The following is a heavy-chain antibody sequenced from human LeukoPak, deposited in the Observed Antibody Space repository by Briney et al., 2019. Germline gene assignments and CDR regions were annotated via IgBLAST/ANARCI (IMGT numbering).Heavy chain of an antibody. Sequence: SETLSLTCKVSGYSIGRDYYWAWLRQPPGKGLEWIGSIFHTGRTVYNPSYESRLTISMDTSKNEFFLRLNSVTAADTALYFCARDGGYPTADEGFDPWGLGTLVTVSS. CDR1: GYSIGRDYY. CDR2: IFHTGRT. D-gene: IGHD5-12*01. J-gene: IGHJ5*02. V-gene: IGHV4-38-2*02. CDR3: ARDGGYPTADEGFDP.